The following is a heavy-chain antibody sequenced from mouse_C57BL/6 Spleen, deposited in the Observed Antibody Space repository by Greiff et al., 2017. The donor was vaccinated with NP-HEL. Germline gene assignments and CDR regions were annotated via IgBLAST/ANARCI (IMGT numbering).Heavy chain of an antibody. J-gene: IGHJ4*01. Sequence: VQLQQSGAELARPGASVKMSCKASGYTFTSYTMHWVKQRPGQGLEWIGSINPSSGYTKYNQKFKDKATLTADKSSSTAYLQLSSLTSEDSAVYYWARITTVYYYAMDYWGQGTSVTVSS. CDR2: INPSSGYT. D-gene: IGHD1-1*01. CDR3: ARITTVYYYAMDY. V-gene: IGHV1-4*01. CDR1: GYTFTSYT.